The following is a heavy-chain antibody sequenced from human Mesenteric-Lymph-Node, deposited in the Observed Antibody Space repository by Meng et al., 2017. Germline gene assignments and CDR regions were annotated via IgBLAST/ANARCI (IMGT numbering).Heavy chain of an antibody. Sequence: VQVQPGGPGLFRPPETLSLPCACSGGSISSGDYYWSWIRQPPGKGLEWIGEINHSGSTNYNPSLRSRVTISVDTSKNQFSLRLNSVTAADTAVYYCARDLGSIAALGYWGQGTLVTVSS. J-gene: IGHJ4*02. V-gene: IGHV4-61*08. CDR2: INHSGST. CDR3: ARDLGSIAALGY. D-gene: IGHD6-6*01. CDR1: GGSISSGDYY.